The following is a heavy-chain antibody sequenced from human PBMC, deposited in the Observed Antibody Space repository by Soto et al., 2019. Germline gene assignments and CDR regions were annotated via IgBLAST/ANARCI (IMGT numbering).Heavy chain of an antibody. D-gene: IGHD3-10*01. CDR1: GGSISSSSYY. Sequence: PSETLSLTCTVSGGSISSSSYYWGWIRQPPGKGLEWIGSIYYSGNTYYNPSLKSRVTISVDTAKNQFSLKLSSVTAADTAVYYCARYGSGILFDYWGQGALVTVSS. CDR2: IYYSGNT. CDR3: ARYGSGILFDY. J-gene: IGHJ4*02. V-gene: IGHV4-39*01.